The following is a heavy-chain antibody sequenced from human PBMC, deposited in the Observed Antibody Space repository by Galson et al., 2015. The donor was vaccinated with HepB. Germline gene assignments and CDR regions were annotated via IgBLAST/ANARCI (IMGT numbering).Heavy chain of an antibody. Sequence: SLRLSCAASGFTFSSYAMSWVRQAPGKGLEWVSAISGSGSSTYYADSVKGRFTISRDNSKNTLYLQMNSLRAEDTAVYYCAKDTRSLGPYYDFWSGIFDYWGQGTLVTVSS. CDR3: AKDTRSLGPYYDFWSGIFDY. V-gene: IGHV3-23*01. CDR1: GFTFSSYA. J-gene: IGHJ4*02. CDR2: ISGSGSST. D-gene: IGHD3-3*01.